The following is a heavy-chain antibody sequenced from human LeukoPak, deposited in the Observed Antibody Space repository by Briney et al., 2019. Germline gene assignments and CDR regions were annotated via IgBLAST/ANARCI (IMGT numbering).Heavy chain of an antibody. V-gene: IGHV4-30-4*01. J-gene: IGHJ5*02. D-gene: IGHD4-17*01. CDR3: ARETLTTSRWFDP. CDR2: IYYSGST. Sequence: PSETLSLTCTVSGGSISSGDYYWRCIRQPPGKGLEWIGYIYYSGSTYYNPSLKSRVTISVDTSKNQFSLKLSCVTAADTAVYYCARETLTTSRWFDPWGQGTLVTVSS. CDR1: GGSISSGDYY.